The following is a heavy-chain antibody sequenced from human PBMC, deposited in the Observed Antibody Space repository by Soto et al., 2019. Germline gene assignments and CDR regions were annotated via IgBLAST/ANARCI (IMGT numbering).Heavy chain of an antibody. Sequence: SLRLSCAASGFTVSSNYMSWVRQAPGKGLEWVSVIYSGGSTYYADSVKGRFTISRDNSKNTLYLQMNSLRAEDTAVYYCARDRYTIYAFDIWGQGTMVTGSS. CDR2: IYSGGST. D-gene: IGHD1-1*01. CDR3: ARDRYTIYAFDI. J-gene: IGHJ3*02. CDR1: GFTVSSNY. V-gene: IGHV3-66*01.